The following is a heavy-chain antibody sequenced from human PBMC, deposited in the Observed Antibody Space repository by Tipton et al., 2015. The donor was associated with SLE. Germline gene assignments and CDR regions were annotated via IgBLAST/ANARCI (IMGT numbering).Heavy chain of an antibody. D-gene: IGHD1-14*01. CDR3: AKGRYDFDY. J-gene: IGHJ4*02. Sequence: LRLSCTVSGGSISSGSYYWSWIRQPAGKGLEWIGYIYTSGRTNYNPSLKSRVTISVDTSKNQFSLKLSSVTAADTAVYYCAKGRYDFDYWGQGTLVTVSS. V-gene: IGHV4-61*09. CDR2: IYTSGRT. CDR1: GGSISSGSYY.